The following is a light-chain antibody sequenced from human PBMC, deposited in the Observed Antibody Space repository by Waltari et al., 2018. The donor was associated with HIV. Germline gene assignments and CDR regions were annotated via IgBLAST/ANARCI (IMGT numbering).Light chain of an antibody. CDR2: GPS. V-gene: IGKV3-20*01. J-gene: IGKJ4*01. CDR3: QQYGSSPRVT. CDR1: HSLATNY. Sequence: DIILTQSPGTLSLSPGERASLSCRASHSLATNYLAWYQHKRGQAPRLLVYGPSNRATGIPDRFSGSGSGTDFVLTSSRLEAEDFAIYYCQQYGSSPRVTFGGGTKV.